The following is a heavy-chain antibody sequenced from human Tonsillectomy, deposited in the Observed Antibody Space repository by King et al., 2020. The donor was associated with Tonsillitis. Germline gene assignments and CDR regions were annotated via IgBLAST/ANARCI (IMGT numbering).Heavy chain of an antibody. CDR3: VKGQEGRLQWELSGH. Sequence: VQLVESGGGLVQPGGSLRLSCSASGFTFSSYAMHWVRQAPGKGLEYVSAISINGGSTYYADSVKGRFTISRDNSKNTLYLQMSRLSAEDTAVYYCVKGQEGRLQWELSGHWGQGTLVTVSS. D-gene: IGHD1-26*01. CDR2: ISINGGST. V-gene: IGHV3-64D*06. J-gene: IGHJ4*02. CDR1: GFTFSSYA.